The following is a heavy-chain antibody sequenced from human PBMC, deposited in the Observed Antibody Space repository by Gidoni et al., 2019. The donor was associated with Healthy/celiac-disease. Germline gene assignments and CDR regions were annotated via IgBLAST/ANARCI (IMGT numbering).Heavy chain of an antibody. J-gene: IGHJ4*02. CDR2: IYHSGST. V-gene: IGHV4-4*02. Sequence: QVQLQESGPGLVTPSGTMSLTYAVSVGSFSSIHRWSWVRQPPGKWLEWIGEIYHSGSTNYNPSLKSRVTISVDKSKNQFSLKLSSVTAADTAVYYCASNYYDSSRYIWRYYFDYWGQGTLVTVSS. CDR1: VGSFSSIHR. D-gene: IGHD3-22*01. CDR3: ASNYYDSSRYIWRYYFDY.